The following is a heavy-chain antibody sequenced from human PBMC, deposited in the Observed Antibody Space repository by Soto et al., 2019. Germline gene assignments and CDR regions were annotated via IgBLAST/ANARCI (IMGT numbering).Heavy chain of an antibody. V-gene: IGHV3-23*01. CDR2: ISGSGGST. D-gene: IGHD6-13*01. J-gene: IGHJ1*01. CDR1: GFTFSSYA. CDR3: AKTDSSSWYAEYFQH. Sequence: GGSLRLSCAASGFTFSSYAMSWVRQAPGKGLEWVSAISGSGGSTYYADSVKGRFTISSDNSKNTLYLQMNSLRAEDTAVYYCAKTDSSSWYAEYFQHWGQGTLVTVSS.